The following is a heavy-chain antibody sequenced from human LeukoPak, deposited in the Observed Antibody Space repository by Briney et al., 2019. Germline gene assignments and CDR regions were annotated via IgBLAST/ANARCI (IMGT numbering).Heavy chain of an antibody. J-gene: IGHJ5*02. D-gene: IGHD3-3*01. V-gene: IGHV4-34*01. CDR2: VSHSGTT. CDR1: GGSLNDHY. CDR3: ARHISDWGITGGIP. Sequence: SETLSLTCAVFGGSLNDHYWSWIRQTPGKGLEWIGEVSHSGTTTYNPSLEGRVAMSVATSENRFSLKLTSVTAADTAMYYCARHISDWGITGGIPWGQGTLVIVST.